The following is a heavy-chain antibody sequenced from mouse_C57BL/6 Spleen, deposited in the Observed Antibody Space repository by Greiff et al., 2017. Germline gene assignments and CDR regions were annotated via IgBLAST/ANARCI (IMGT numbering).Heavy chain of an antibody. CDR3: ARHFYGYDEGAMDY. D-gene: IGHD2-2*01. CDR1: GFTFSSYG. V-gene: IGHV5-6*01. Sequence: EVKLMESGGDLVKPGGSLKLSCAASGFTFSSYGMSWVRQTPDKRLEWVATISSGGSYTYYPDRVKGRFTISRDNAKNTLYLQMSSLKSEDTAMYYCARHFYGYDEGAMDYWGQGTSVTVSS. J-gene: IGHJ4*01. CDR2: ISSGGSYT.